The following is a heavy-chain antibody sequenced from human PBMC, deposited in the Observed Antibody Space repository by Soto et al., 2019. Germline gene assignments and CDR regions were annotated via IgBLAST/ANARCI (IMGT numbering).Heavy chain of an antibody. Sequence: ASVKVSCKAPGDTFTSYYLNWVRQAPGQGLEWMGVINPHGGSTKYAQKFQGRITMTRDTSRSTVYMELSSLRSDDTAIYYCARSSGGNFGIIIEGSNWFDPWGQGTLVTVS. D-gene: IGHD3-3*01. CDR3: ARSSGGNFGIIIEGSNWFDP. V-gene: IGHV1-46*01. CDR1: GDTFTSYY. J-gene: IGHJ5*02. CDR2: INPHGGST.